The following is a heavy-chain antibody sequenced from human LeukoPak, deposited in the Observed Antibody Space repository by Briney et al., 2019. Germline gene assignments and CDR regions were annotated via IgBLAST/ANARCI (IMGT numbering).Heavy chain of an antibody. CDR1: GYTFTGYY. J-gene: IGHJ4*02. V-gene: IGHV1-2*06. CDR2: INPNSGGT. D-gene: IGHD6-19*01. Sequence: ASVKVSCKASGYTFTGYYMHWVRQAPGQGLEWMGRINPNSGGTNYAQKFQGRVTMTRDTSIGTAYMERRRLRSDDTAVYYCARDSSSGWYYFDYWGQGTLVTVSS. CDR3: ARDSSSGWYYFDY.